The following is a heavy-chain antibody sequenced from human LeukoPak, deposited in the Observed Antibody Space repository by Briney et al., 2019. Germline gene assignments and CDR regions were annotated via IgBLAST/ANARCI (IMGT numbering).Heavy chain of an antibody. CDR2: ISSSSSYI. D-gene: IGHD3-9*01. CDR3: ARDHNYDILTGYPDY. J-gene: IGHJ4*02. CDR1: GFTFSSYS. Sequence: GGCLRLSCAASGFTFSSYSMNWVRQAPGKGLEWVSSISSSSSYIYYADSVKGRFTISRDNAKNSLYLQMNSLRAEDTAVYYCARDHNYDILTGYPDYWGQGTLVTVSS. V-gene: IGHV3-21*01.